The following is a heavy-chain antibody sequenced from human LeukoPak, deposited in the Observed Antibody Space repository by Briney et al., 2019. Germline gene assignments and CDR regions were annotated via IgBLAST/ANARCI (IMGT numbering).Heavy chain of an antibody. V-gene: IGHV4-34*01. Sequence: PSVTLSLTCAVYGGSFSGYYWSWIRQPPGKGLEWIGEINHSGSTNYNPSLKSRVTISVDTSKNQFSLKLSSVTAADTAVYYCARGSRDYDFWSGLLFDYWGQGTLVTVSS. D-gene: IGHD3-3*01. J-gene: IGHJ4*02. CDR2: INHSGST. CDR3: ARGSRDYDFWSGLLFDY. CDR1: GGSFSGYY.